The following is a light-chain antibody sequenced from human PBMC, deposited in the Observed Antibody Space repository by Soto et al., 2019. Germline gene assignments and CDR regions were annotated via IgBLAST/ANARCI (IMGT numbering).Light chain of an antibody. CDR2: AAS. Sequence: DIQMTQSPSSVSASVGDRVTITCRASQDISTSLAWYQQSPGKAPKLLIYAASSLQSGVPARFSGSGSVTDFTLTISCLQPEDFATYYCQQANSFPLTFGGGTKVEIK. V-gene: IGKV1-12*01. CDR1: QDISTS. CDR3: QQANSFPLT. J-gene: IGKJ4*01.